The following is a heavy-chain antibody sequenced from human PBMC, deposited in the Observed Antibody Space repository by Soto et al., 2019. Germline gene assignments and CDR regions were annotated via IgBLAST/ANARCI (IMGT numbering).Heavy chain of an antibody. Sequence: QVQLVQSGAEVTKPGSSVKVSCNASGGTFSSYAISWVRQAPGQGLEWMGGIIPIFGTANYAQKFQGIVTINADESTSTAYMELSSLRSEATAVYYCATLQDTAGGMDVWGQGTTVTVSS. CDR3: ATLQDTAGGMDV. V-gene: IGHV1-69*12. D-gene: IGHD4-4*01. J-gene: IGHJ6*02. CDR1: GGTFSSYA. CDR2: IIPIFGTA.